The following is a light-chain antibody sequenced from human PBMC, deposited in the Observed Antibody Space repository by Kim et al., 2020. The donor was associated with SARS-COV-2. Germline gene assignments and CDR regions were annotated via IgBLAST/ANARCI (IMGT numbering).Light chain of an antibody. V-gene: IGKV1-33*01. Sequence: DIQMTQSPSSLSASVGDRVTITCQASQDISNYLNWYQQKPGKAPKLLIYDASNLETGVPSRFSGSGSGTDFTFTISSLQPEDIATYYCQHRRFTFGPGTKVDIK. CDR1: QDISNY. CDR3: QHRRFT. J-gene: IGKJ3*01. CDR2: DAS.